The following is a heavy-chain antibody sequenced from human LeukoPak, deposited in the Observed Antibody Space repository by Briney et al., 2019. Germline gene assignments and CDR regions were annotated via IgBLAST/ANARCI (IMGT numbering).Heavy chain of an antibody. V-gene: IGHV1-18*01. J-gene: IGHJ4*02. CDR2: ISAYNGNT. CDR1: GYTFTSYG. D-gene: IGHD5-18*01. Sequence: GASVKVSCKASGYTFTSYGISWVRQAPGQGLEWMGWISAYNGNTNYAQKLQGRVTMTTDTSTSTAYMELRSLRSDDTAVYYCAREDTAMFLYYFDYWGLGTLVTVSS. CDR3: AREDTAMFLYYFDY.